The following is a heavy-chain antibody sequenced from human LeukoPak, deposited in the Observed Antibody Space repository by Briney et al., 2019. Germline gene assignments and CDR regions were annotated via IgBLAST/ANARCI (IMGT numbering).Heavy chain of an antibody. J-gene: IGHJ4*02. CDR3: ARKGGTYYYDSSGYLDY. D-gene: IGHD3-22*01. Sequence: SGTLSLTCAVSGGSISSSNWWSWVRQPPGKGLEWIGEIYHSGSTNYNPSLKSRVTISVDKSKNQFSLKLSSVTAADTAVYYCARKGGTYYYDSSGYLDYWGQGTLVTVSS. CDR2: IYHSGST. CDR1: GGSISSSNW. V-gene: IGHV4-4*02.